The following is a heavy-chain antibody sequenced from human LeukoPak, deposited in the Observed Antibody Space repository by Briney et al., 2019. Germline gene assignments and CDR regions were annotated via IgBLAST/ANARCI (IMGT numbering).Heavy chain of an antibody. CDR2: IYYSETT. J-gene: IGHJ6*03. Sequence: PSETLSLTCTVSGGSINTANYYWGWLRQPPGKGLEWIGSIYYSETTYENPSLKSRVTISIETSKNQFSLRLSSVTASDTAVYYCARQRADYYYYYVDVWGEGTTVAVS. CDR3: ARQRADYYYYYVDV. V-gene: IGHV4-39*01. CDR1: GGSINTANYY.